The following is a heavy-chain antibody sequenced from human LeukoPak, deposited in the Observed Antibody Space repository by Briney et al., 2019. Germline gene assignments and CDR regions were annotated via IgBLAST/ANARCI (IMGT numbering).Heavy chain of an antibody. Sequence: GESLKISCKTSGYNFTTYWIGWVRQMPGKGLEWMGIIYPGDSDTRYSPSLQGQVTISADKSSSTAYLQWSSLKASDTAMYHCARLLTGQNPFDYWGQGTLVTVSS. CDR1: GYNFTTYW. J-gene: IGHJ4*02. CDR3: ARLLTGQNPFDY. CDR2: IYPGDSDT. V-gene: IGHV5-51*01. D-gene: IGHD1-14*01.